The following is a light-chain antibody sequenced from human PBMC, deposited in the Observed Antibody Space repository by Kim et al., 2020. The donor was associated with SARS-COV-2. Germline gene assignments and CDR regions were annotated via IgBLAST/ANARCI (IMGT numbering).Light chain of an antibody. J-gene: IGLJ1*01. Sequence: QSVTIPCTGTSSDVGGYNYVSWYQQHPGKAPKLMIYDVSKRPSGVPDRFSGSKSGNTASLTISGLQAEDEADYYCCSYAGSYTFYVFGTGTKVTVL. CDR3: CSYAGSYTFYV. V-gene: IGLV2-11*01. CDR2: DVS. CDR1: SSDVGGYNY.